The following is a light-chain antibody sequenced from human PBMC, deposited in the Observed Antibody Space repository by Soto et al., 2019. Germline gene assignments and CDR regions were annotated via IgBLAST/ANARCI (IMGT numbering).Light chain of an antibody. CDR2: TGS. CDR3: QQLRMYPST. Sequence: DIQMTQSPSSVSASVGDRVTITCRASQAIDSWLAWYQQKPGEAPKLLIFTGSLLHSGVPPRFSDSGSGTEFTLTSSSLQAEDFATYDCQQLRMYPSTFGGGTKVDI. V-gene: IGKV1-9*01. CDR1: QAIDSW. J-gene: IGKJ4*01.